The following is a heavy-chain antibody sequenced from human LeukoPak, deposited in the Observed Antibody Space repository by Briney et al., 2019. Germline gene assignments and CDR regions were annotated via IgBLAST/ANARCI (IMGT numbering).Heavy chain of an antibody. CDR1: GFTFSNYD. Sequence: PGGSLRLSCAASGFTFSNYDMHWVRQATGKGLEWVSAIDTAGDTYYPGSVKGRFTISRENAKNSLYLQMNSLRAGGTAVYYCARTTVTSGPYWYFDLWGRGTLVTVSS. CDR2: IDTAGDT. CDR3: ARTTVTSGPYWYFDL. D-gene: IGHD4-17*01. V-gene: IGHV3-13*01. J-gene: IGHJ2*01.